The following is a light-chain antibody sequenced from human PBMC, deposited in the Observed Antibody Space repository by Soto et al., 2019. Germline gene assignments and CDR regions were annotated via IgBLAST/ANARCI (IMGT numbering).Light chain of an antibody. CDR1: QRITTY. Sequence: IQMTQSPSSLSASVGDRVTITCRASQRITTYLNWYQQKPGKAPKLLISTAATLQGGVPSRFSGSGSGTAFTLTITTLQPEDFATYFCQQSYSTPYTFGQGTKLEIK. J-gene: IGKJ2*01. V-gene: IGKV1-39*01. CDR3: QQSYSTPYT. CDR2: TAA.